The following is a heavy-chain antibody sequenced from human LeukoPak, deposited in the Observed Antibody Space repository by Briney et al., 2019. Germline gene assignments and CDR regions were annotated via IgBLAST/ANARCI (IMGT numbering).Heavy chain of an antibody. Sequence: PGGSLRLSCAASGFTVSSNYMSWVRQAPGKGLEWVSVIYSDGRIHSADSVKGRFTISRDDSKNTLSLQMNSLRAEDTAVYYCARESGHSYGLAGFFDYWGQGTLVTVSS. CDR2: IYSDGRI. CDR1: GFTVSSNY. J-gene: IGHJ4*02. CDR3: ARESGHSYGLAGFFDY. V-gene: IGHV3-53*01. D-gene: IGHD5-18*01.